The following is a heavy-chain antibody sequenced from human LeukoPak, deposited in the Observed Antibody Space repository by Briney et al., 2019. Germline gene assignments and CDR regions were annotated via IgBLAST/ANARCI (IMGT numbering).Heavy chain of an antibody. Sequence: SETLSLTCTVSGGFTSSRSYYWGWIRQRPGKRLEWIGSIYYSGSTYYNPSLKSRVTISIDTSKDQFSLRLNSVTAADTAVYYCATDHACSNGVCSYFDYWGQGTLVTVSS. CDR2: IYYSGST. V-gene: IGHV4-39*07. CDR1: GGFTSSRSYY. CDR3: ATDHACSNGVCSYFDY. J-gene: IGHJ4*02. D-gene: IGHD2-8*01.